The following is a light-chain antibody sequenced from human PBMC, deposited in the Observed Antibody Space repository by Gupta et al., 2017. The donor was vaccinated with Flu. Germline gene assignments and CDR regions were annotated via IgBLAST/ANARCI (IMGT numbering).Light chain of an antibody. V-gene: IGLV2-14*01. CDR1: SSDVGGYDY. CDR2: EIS. Sequence: QSALTQTASESGSPGLSITTSSTGPSSDVGGYDYVPWYQQHPGKAPKLMIYEISNRPSGVSNRFSGSKSGNTASLTISGLQAEDEADYYCSSYKSNTTLEVFRTGSKVTVL. J-gene: IGLJ1*01. CDR3: SSYKSNTTLEV.